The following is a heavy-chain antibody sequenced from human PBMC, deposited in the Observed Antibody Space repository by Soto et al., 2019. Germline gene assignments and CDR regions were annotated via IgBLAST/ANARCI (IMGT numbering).Heavy chain of an antibody. CDR3: ASRILNSGTYY. CDR1: GYPFTRDY. Sequence: QVQLVQSGAEVRKPGASVKVSCEASGYPFTRDYIHWVRQAPGQGLEWTGIINPGGGATTYAQKFQDRLTVTRDTSTSTVYMELSSLRSEDTAVYYCASRILNSGTYYWGQGTLVTVSS. CDR2: INPGGGAT. V-gene: IGHV1-46*01. D-gene: IGHD1-26*01. J-gene: IGHJ4*02.